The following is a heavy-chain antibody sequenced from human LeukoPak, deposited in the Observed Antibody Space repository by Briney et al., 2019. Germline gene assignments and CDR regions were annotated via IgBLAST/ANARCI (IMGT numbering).Heavy chain of an antibody. CDR2: IYYSGST. Sequence: PSETLSLTCTVSGGSISSYYWSWIRQPPGKGLEWIGYIYYSGSTNYNPSLKSRVTISVDTSKNQFSLKLSSVTAADTAVYYCARDSSSWFTSWGNWFDPWGQGTLVTVSS. J-gene: IGHJ5*02. CDR1: GGSISSYY. CDR3: ARDSSSWFTSWGNWFDP. V-gene: IGHV4-59*08. D-gene: IGHD6-13*01.